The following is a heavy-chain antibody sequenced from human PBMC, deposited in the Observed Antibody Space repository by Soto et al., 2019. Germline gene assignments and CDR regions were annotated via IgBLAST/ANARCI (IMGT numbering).Heavy chain of an antibody. J-gene: IGHJ5*02. D-gene: IGHD3-9*01. CDR3: AREDYDILTGYNWFDP. Sequence: SETLSLTCTVSGGSISSYYWSWIRQPPGKGLEWIGYIYYSGSTNYNPSLKSRVTISVDTSKNQFSLKLSSVTAADTAVYYCAREDYDILTGYNWFDPWGQGTLVTVSS. CDR2: IYYSGST. V-gene: IGHV4-59*01. CDR1: GGSISSYY.